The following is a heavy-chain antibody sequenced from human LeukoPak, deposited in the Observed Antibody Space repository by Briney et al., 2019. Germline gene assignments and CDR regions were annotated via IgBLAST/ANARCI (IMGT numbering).Heavy chain of an antibody. V-gene: IGHV3-66*01. D-gene: IGHD3/OR15-3a*01. CDR1: GFTVSSSF. CDR2: IYISGNT. Sequence: GGSLRLSCAGSGFTVSSSFMAWVRQAPGKGLEWVSIIYISGNTSYADSVKGRFTISRDNSKNTLFLQMNSLRAEDTAVYYCARDRGTLRAFDIWGQGTMVTVSS. CDR3: ARDRGTLRAFDI. J-gene: IGHJ3*02.